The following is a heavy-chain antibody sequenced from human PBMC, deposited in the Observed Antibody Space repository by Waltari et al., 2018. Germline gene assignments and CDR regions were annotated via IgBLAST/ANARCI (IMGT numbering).Heavy chain of an antibody. V-gene: IGHV1-69*05. D-gene: IGHD5-12*01. Sequence: QVQLVQSGAEVKKPGSSVKVSCKASGGTFSSYAISWVRQAPEQGLEWMGGIIPIFGTANYAQKFQGRVTITTDESTSTAYMELSSLRSEDTAVYYCARDPYSGYAMGAFDIWGQGTMVTVSS. CDR2: IIPIFGTA. CDR3: ARDPYSGYAMGAFDI. CDR1: GGTFSSYA. J-gene: IGHJ3*02.